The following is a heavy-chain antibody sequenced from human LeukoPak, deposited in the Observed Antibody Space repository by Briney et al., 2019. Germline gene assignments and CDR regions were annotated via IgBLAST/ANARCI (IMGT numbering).Heavy chain of an antibody. CDR1: GFTFSSSW. Sequence: PPGGSLRLSCAASGFTFSSSWMSWVRQTPGKGLEWVANINQDGSERYYVDSVKGRFTISRDNAKNSLYLQMNSLRAEDTAVYYCAKFYSSSSGGFDYWGQGTLVIVSS. V-gene: IGHV3-7*01. CDR3: AKFYSSSSGGFDY. CDR2: INQDGSER. J-gene: IGHJ4*02. D-gene: IGHD6-6*01.